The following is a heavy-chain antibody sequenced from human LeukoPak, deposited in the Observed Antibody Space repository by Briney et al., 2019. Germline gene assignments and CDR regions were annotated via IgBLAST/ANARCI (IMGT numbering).Heavy chain of an antibody. D-gene: IGHD5-24*01. CDR1: GYTFTGYC. V-gene: IGHV1-2*06. Sequence: GASVKVSCKASGYTFTGYCMHWVRQAPGQGLEWMGRINPNSGGTNYAQKFQGRVTMTRDTSISTAYMELSRLRSDDTAVYYCARGGWLQYYNYYYMDVWGKGTTVTVSS. CDR3: ARGGWLQYYNYYYMDV. CDR2: INPNSGGT. J-gene: IGHJ6*03.